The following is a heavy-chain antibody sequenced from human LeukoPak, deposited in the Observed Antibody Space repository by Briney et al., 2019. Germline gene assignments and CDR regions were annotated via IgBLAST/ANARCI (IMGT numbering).Heavy chain of an antibody. Sequence: GGSLRLSCAASGFTFSSYAMSWVRQPPGKGLEWVSGISGSGDNTYYADSVKGRFTVSRDNSKKTLYLHLNSLRVEDAAVYYCAKDGYSSIPGFHFEYWGQGTPVTVSS. CDR2: ISGSGDNT. CDR1: GFTFSSYA. J-gene: IGHJ4*02. V-gene: IGHV3-23*01. CDR3: AKDGYSSIPGFHFEY. D-gene: IGHD6-13*01.